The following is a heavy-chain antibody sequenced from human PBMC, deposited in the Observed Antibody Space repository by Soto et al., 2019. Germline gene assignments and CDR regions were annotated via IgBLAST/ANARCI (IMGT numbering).Heavy chain of an antibody. V-gene: IGHV1-2*02. CDR2: INPTSGGT. CDR3: ARDPDYGDYWGYFFDS. D-gene: IGHD4-17*01. J-gene: IGHJ4*02. Sequence: ASVKVSCTTSGYTFAAYYIHWIRQAPGQGLEWMGWINPTSGGTVYAQNFQDRVTMTRDTSISTAYMELRRLNSDDTAVYYCARDPDYGDYWGYFFDSWGQGTPVTVSS. CDR1: GYTFAAYY.